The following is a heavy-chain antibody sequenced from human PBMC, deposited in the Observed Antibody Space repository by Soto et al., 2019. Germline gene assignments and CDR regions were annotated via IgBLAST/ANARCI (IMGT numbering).Heavy chain of an antibody. CDR2: IYYSGST. CDR1: GGSISSYY. V-gene: IGHV4-59*01. J-gene: IGHJ6*03. D-gene: IGHD3-10*01. CDR3: ARARFGTPYYYYYYMDV. Sequence: SETLSLTCTVSGGSISSYYWSWIRQPPGKGLEWIGYIYYSGSTNYNPSLKSRVTISVDTSKNQFSLKLSSVTAADTAVYYCARARFGTPYYYYYYMDVWGKGTTVTVSS.